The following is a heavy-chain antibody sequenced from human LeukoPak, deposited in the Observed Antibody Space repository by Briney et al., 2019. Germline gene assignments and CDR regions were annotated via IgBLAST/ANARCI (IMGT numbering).Heavy chain of an antibody. V-gene: IGHV3-9*01. Sequence: GGSLRLSCAASGFTFSSYAMTWVRRAPGKGLEWLSIISWNSGYIGYADSVKGRFTISRDNAKKSLDLQMNSLRAEDTAFYYCAKVRGTYSSGYFFDYWGQGTLVTVSS. CDR3: AKVRGTYSSGYFFDY. D-gene: IGHD6-19*01. CDR2: ISWNSGYI. CDR1: GFTFSSYA. J-gene: IGHJ4*02.